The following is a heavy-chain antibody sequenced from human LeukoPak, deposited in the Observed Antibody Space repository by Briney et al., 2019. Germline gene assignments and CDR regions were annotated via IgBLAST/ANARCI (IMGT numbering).Heavy chain of an antibody. V-gene: IGHV3-30*18. D-gene: IGHD3-9*01. CDR1: GFTFSSHD. J-gene: IGHJ4*02. CDR2: ISYDGSKQ. CDR3: AKDGARYLLTYYFEY. Sequence: GESLRLSCAASGFTFSSHDMHWVRQAPGKGLEWVAAISYDGSKQLYADSVKGRFTISRDNSKNTLNLQMNSLRDEETAVYYCAKDGARYLLTYYFEYWGQGTLVTVSS.